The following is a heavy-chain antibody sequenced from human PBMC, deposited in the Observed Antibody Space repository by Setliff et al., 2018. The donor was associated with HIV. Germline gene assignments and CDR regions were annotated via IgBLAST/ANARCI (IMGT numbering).Heavy chain of an antibody. J-gene: IGHJ6*04. CDR2: INPNSGVT. D-gene: IGHD2-15*01. Sequence: GPSVKVSCKTSGYTFTGYYMHWVRQAPGQGLEWMGRINPNSGVTNYAQKFKGRLTITADESTSTVYMELSSLRSEDTAVYYCARDSRDIVVVIAPEPEPYYYYGMDVWGEGTTVTVSS. V-gene: IGHV1-2*06. CDR3: ARDSRDIVVVIAPEPEPYYYYGMDV. CDR1: GYTFTGYY.